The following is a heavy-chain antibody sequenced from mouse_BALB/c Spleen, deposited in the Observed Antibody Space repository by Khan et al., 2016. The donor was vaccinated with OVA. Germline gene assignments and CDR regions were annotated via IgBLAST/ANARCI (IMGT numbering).Heavy chain of an antibody. CDR2: INPTSGYT. J-gene: IGHJ2*01. CDR3: TRDRIDY. Sequence: VQLQQSGAELAKPGASVKMSCKASGYTFTTYWMHWVKQRPGQGLEWIGYINPTSGYTDYNEKFKDKATLSADNSSSTAYMQMRSLTSEDSAVYYCTRDRIDYWGQGTTLTVSS. V-gene: IGHV1-7*01. CDR1: GYTFTTYW.